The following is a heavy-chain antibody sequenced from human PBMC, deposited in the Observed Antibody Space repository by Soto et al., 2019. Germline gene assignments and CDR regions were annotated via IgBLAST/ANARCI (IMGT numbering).Heavy chain of an antibody. Sequence: GGSLRLSCAASGFTVSNNYMTWVRQAPGKGLEWVSYISSSSSTIFYADSVKGRFTISRDNAKNSLYLQMNSLRDEDTAVYYCARDPGYSYGPPDYWGQGTLVTAPQ. V-gene: IGHV3-48*02. J-gene: IGHJ4*02. D-gene: IGHD5-18*01. CDR2: ISSSSSTI. CDR1: GFTVSNNY. CDR3: ARDPGYSYGPPDY.